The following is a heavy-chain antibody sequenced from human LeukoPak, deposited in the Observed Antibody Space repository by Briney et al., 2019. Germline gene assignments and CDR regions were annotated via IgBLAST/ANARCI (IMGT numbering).Heavy chain of an antibody. V-gene: IGHV1-8*01. CDR2: MNPNSGNT. CDR1: GYSLTSYY. D-gene: IGHD3-3*01. CDR3: ARGQTIFFKDAFDI. Sequence: ASVKLSCKASGYSLTSYYVHWVRQAPGQGLEWMGWMNPNSGNTGYAQKFQGRVTMTRNTSISTAYMELSSLRSEDTAVYYCARGQTIFFKDAFDIWGQGTMVTVSS. J-gene: IGHJ3*02.